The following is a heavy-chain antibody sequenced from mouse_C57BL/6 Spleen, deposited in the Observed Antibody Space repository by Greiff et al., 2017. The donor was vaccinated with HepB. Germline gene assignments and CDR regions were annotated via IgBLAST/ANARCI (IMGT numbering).Heavy chain of an antibody. D-gene: IGHD2-2*01. Sequence: EVQLQESGGGLVKPGGSLKLSCAASGFTFSSYAMSWVRQTSEKRLEWVASISDGGSYTYYPDNVKGRFTISRDNAKNNLYLIMSHLTSEDTAVYYCAVGLLLVRVSWFAYWGQGTLVTVSA. V-gene: IGHV5-4*01. CDR3: AVGLLLVRVSWFAY. J-gene: IGHJ3*01. CDR1: GFTFSSYA. CDR2: ISDGGSYT.